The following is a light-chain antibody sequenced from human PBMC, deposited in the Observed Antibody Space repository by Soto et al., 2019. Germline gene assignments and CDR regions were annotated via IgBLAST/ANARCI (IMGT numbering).Light chain of an antibody. J-gene: IGKJ4*01. CDR3: LQGDGSLT. CDR2: GAS. V-gene: IGKV3-20*01. CDR1: QTVSSNY. Sequence: EIVLTQSPGTLSLSPGERATLSCRASQTVSSNYLAWYQQKPGQAPRLLIYGASSRATGIPNRLSGSGSGTDFLLTISRLEPEGVAVYYCLQGDGSLTGGGGTKVDIK.